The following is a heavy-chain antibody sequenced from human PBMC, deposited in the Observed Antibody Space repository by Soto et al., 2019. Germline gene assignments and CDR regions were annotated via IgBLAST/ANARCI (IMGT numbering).Heavy chain of an antibody. CDR1: GGSISSGGYY. CDR3: ALSFLSGYGYYYYYGMDV. V-gene: IGHV4-31*03. D-gene: IGHD5-12*01. CDR2: IYYSGST. J-gene: IGHJ6*02. Sequence: PSETLSLTCTVSGGSISSGGYYWSWIRQHPGKGLEWIGYIYYSGSTYYNPSLKSRVTISVDTSKNQFSLKLSSVTAADTAVYYCALSFLSGYGYYYYYGMDVWGQGTTVTVSS.